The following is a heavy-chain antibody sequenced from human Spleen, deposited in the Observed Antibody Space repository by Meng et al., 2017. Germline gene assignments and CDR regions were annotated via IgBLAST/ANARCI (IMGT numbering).Heavy chain of an antibody. J-gene: IGHJ4*02. D-gene: IGHD4-11*01. CDR2: INHSGST. CDR3: ARGPTTMAHDFDY. Sequence: SETLSLTCDVFGGSFSGYYWSWIRQPPGKGLEWSGEINHSGSTNYNPSLESRATISVDTSQNNLSLKLRSVTAADSAAYYCARGPTTMAHDFDYWGQGTLVTVSS. CDR1: GGSFSGYY. V-gene: IGHV4-34*01.